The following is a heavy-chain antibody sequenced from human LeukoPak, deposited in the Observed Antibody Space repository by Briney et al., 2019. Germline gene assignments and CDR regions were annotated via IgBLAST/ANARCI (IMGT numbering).Heavy chain of an antibody. D-gene: IGHD6-19*01. CDR2: IYYSGST. J-gene: IGHJ4*02. V-gene: IGHV4-61*08. CDR3: ARDTSGWAPFDY. Sequence: SETLSLTCTVSGGSISSGGYYWSWIRQHPGKGLEWIGYIYYSGSTNYNPSLKSRVTISVDTSKNQFSLKLSSVTAEDTAVYYCARDTSGWAPFDYWGQGTLVTVSS. CDR1: GGSISSGGYY.